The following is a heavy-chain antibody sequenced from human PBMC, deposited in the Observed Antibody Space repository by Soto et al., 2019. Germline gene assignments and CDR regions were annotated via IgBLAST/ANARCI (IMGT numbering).Heavy chain of an antibody. CDR2: IRDDGVTT. CDR1: GFNFNSNV. D-gene: IGHD2-21*01. J-gene: IGHJ4*02. CDR3: AKTYVAWANFPFGS. V-gene: IGHV3-23*04. Sequence: EVQLVESGGGLVQPGGSLRLSCTASGFNFNSNVMSWVRQAPGKGLEWLAIIRDDGVTTYYEASVKGRFTISRDNSMNTLYLQMKSLRAEDTAVYYCAKTYVAWANFPFGSWGQGIQVTVSS.